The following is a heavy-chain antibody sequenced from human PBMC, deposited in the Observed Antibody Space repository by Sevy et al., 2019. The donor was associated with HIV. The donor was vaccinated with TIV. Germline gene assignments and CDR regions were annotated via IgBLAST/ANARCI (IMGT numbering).Heavy chain of an antibody. J-gene: IGHJ4*02. CDR3: AREGPRIAQFDN. V-gene: IGHV4-39*02. D-gene: IGHD6-13*01. CDR1: GGSISSESYF. CDR2: IYYSGRT. Sequence: SETLSLTCTVSGGSISSESYFWGWIRQPPGKGLEWIGSIYYSGRTYYNPSLKSRVTISVDTSKNQFSLKLSSVTAADTAVYYCAREGPRIAQFDNWGQGTLVTVSS.